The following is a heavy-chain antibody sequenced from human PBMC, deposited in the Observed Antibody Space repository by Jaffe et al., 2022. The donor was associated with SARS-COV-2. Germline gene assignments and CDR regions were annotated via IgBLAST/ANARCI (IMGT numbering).Heavy chain of an antibody. D-gene: IGHD1-26*01. J-gene: IGHJ4*02. CDR3: TTSRGGPRVGATLDY. CDR1: GFTFSNAW. CDR2: IKSKTDGGTT. V-gene: IGHV3-15*01. Sequence: EVQLVESGGGLVKPGGSLRLSCAASGFTFSNAWMTWVRQAPGKGLEWVGRIKSKTDGGTTDYAAPVKGRFTISRDDSKNTLYLQMNSLKTEDTAVYYCTTSRGGPRVGATLDYWGQGILVTVSS.